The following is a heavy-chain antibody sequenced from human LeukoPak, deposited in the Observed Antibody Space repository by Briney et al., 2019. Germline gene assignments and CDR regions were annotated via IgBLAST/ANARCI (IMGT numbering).Heavy chain of an antibody. CDR3: ARMGYDFWSGYYPFDY. J-gene: IGHJ4*02. Sequence: GGSLRLSCAASGFTVSSNHMSWVRQAPGKGLEWVSVIYSGGSTYYADSVKGRFTISRDNSKNTLYLQMNSLRAEDTAVYYCARMGYDFWSGYYPFDYWGQGTLVTVSS. CDR2: IYSGGST. V-gene: IGHV3-66*01. CDR1: GFTVSSNH. D-gene: IGHD3-3*01.